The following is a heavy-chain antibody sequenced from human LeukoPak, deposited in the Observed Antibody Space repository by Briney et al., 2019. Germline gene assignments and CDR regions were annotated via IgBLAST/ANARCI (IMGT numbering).Heavy chain of an antibody. J-gene: IGHJ5*02. V-gene: IGHV1-69*05. CDR1: GGTFSSYA. CDR2: IIPILGTA. CDR3: ARGTRTIGWFDP. Sequence: GASVKVSCKASGGTFSSYAISWVRQAPGQGLGWMGGIIPILGTANYAQKFQGRVTITTDESTSTAYMELSSLRSEDTAVYYCARGTRTIGWFDPWGQGTLVTVSS. D-gene: IGHD1/OR15-1a*01.